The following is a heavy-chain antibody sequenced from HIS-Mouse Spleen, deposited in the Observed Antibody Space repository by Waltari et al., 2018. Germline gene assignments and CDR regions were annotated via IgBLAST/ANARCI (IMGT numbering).Heavy chain of an antibody. CDR3: AREIPYSSSWYDWYFDL. Sequence: QLQLQESGPGLVKPSETLSLPCTVSGGSISSRSSDWGWIRQPPGKGLEWIGRIYYSGSPYYNPSLKSRVTISVDTSKNQFSLKLSSVTAADTAVYYCAREIPYSSSWYDWYFDLWGRGTLVTVSS. CDR2: IYYSGSP. V-gene: IGHV4-39*07. D-gene: IGHD6-13*01. CDR1: GGSISSRSSD. J-gene: IGHJ2*01.